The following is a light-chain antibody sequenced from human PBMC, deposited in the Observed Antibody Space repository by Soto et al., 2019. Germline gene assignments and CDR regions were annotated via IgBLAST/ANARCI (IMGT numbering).Light chain of an antibody. V-gene: IGKV1-17*03. CDR1: QGISHY. CDR3: LQHKSYPLT. CDR2: DAS. Sequence: DIQMTQSPSAMSASVGDRVTITCRASQGISHYLAWFQQKPGKVPKRLIYDASSLQSVVPSRFGGSGAGTEFTLTISSLQPEDFATYYCLQHKSYPLTFGGGTKVEIK. J-gene: IGKJ4*01.